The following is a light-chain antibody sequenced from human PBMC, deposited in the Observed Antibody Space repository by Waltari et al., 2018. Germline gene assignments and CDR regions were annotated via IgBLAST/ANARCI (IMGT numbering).Light chain of an antibody. V-gene: IGLV1-40*01. CDR1: SSNVVAGSD. J-gene: IGLJ3*02. CDR3: QSYDSSLSGWV. Sequence: QSVLTQSPSVSGAPGQRVTISCTGSSSNVVAGSDVQWYQQLPGTAPKLLIYGNTNRPSGVPDRFSASKSGTSASLAITGLQAEDEADYYCQSYDSSLSGWVFGGGTKLTVL. CDR2: GNT.